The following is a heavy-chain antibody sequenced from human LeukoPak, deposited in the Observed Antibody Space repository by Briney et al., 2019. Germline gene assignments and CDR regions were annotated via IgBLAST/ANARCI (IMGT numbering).Heavy chain of an antibody. Sequence: PGGSLRLSCAASGFTFSSYAMHWVRQAPGKGLEWVAVISYDGSNKYDADSVKGRFTISRDNSKNTLYLQMNSLRAEDTAVYYCARDGQWLTYYGMDVWGQGTTVTVSS. D-gene: IGHD6-19*01. J-gene: IGHJ6*02. V-gene: IGHV3-30-3*01. CDR3: ARDGQWLTYYGMDV. CDR1: GFTFSSYA. CDR2: ISYDGSNK.